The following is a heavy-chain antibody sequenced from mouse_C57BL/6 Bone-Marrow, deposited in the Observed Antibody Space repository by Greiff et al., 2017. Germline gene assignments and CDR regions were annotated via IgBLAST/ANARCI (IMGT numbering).Heavy chain of an antibody. V-gene: IGHV1-69*01. CDR1: GYTFTSYW. Sequence: QVQLQQSGAELVMPGASVKLSCKASGYTFTSYWMHWVKQRPGQGLEWIGEIDPSDSDTNYNQKFKGKSTLTVDKSSSTAYMQLSSLTSEDSAVYYCAVIFVAYWGQGTTLTVSS. CDR3: AVIFVAY. J-gene: IGHJ2*01. CDR2: IDPSDSDT.